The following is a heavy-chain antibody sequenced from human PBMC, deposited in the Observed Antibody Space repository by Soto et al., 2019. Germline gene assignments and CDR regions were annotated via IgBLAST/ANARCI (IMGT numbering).Heavy chain of an antibody. J-gene: IGHJ6*02. CDR1: GFTFSSYE. V-gene: IGHV3-48*03. Sequence: LRLSCAASGFTFSSYEMNWVRQAPGKGLEWVSYISSSGSTIYYADSVKGRFTISRDNAKNSLYLQMNSLRAEDTAVYYCARGIVHYDFWSGYYYDYYGMDVWGQGTTVTVSS. CDR2: ISSSGSTI. D-gene: IGHD3-3*01. CDR3: ARGIVHYDFWSGYYYDYYGMDV.